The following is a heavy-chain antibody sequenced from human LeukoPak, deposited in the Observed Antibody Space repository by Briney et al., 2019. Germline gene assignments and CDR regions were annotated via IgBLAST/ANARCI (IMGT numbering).Heavy chain of an antibody. D-gene: IGHD5-12*01. V-gene: IGHV3-23*01. Sequence: GGSLRLSCAASGITFSNYAMTWVRQAPGKGLEWVSTISGSGDSTYYADSVKGRFTISRDNSKNTLHLQMNSLRVEDTAVYYCAARYSGYGGYYFDYWGQGTLVTVSS. CDR2: ISGSGDST. CDR3: AARYSGYGGYYFDY. J-gene: IGHJ4*02. CDR1: GITFSNYA.